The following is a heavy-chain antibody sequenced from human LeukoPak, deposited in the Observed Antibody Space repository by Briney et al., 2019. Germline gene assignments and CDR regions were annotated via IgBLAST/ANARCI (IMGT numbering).Heavy chain of an antibody. V-gene: IGHV4-59*01. D-gene: IGHD6-13*01. Sequence: SETLSLTCTVSGGSISSYYWSWIRQPPGKGLEWVGYIYYSGSTNYNPSLKSRVTIVVDTSKNQFSLKLSSVTAADTAVYYCARGESPGYSSSWGYWGQGTLVTVSS. CDR1: GGSISSYY. J-gene: IGHJ4*02. CDR2: IYYSGST. CDR3: ARGESPGYSSSWGY.